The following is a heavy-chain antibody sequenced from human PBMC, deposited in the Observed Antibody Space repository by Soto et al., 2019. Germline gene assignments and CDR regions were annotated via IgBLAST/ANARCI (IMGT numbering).Heavy chain of an antibody. Sequence: LSLTCAVYGGSFSGYYWSWIRQPPGQGLEWIGEINHSGSTNYNPSLKSRVTISVDTSKNQFSLKLSSVTAADTAVYYCARVGGIAAAGITGGFDYWGQGTLVTVSS. CDR2: INHSGST. CDR3: ARVGGIAAAGITGGFDY. V-gene: IGHV4-34*01. D-gene: IGHD6-13*01. J-gene: IGHJ4*02. CDR1: GGSFSGYY.